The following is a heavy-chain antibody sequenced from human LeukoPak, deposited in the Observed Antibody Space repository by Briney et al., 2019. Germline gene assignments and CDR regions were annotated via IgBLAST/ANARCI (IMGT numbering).Heavy chain of an antibody. CDR1: GYTFARYG. D-gene: IGHD6-13*01. CDR2: ISAYNDDT. V-gene: IGHV1-18*01. CDR3: ARDTARITTPGGPDY. Sequence: GASVKVSCKASGYTFARYGISWVRQAPGQGLEWMGWISAYNDDTKYAQRLQGRVALTTDTSTGTAYMELRSLTSDDTALYYCARDTARITTPGGPDYWGQGTLVTVSS. J-gene: IGHJ4*02.